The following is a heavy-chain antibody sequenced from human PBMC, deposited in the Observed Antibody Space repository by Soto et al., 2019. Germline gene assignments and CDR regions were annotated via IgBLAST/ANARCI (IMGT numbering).Heavy chain of an antibody. CDR3: ARKAYSYGYDDY. V-gene: IGHV3-72*01. D-gene: IGHD5-18*01. CDR1: GFTFSDHY. CDR2: TRNKPNSYTT. J-gene: IGHJ4*02. Sequence: ESGGGLVQPGGSLRLSCAASGFTFSDHYMDWVRQAPGKGLEWVGRTRNKPNSYTTEYAASVKGRFTISRDDSKNSLYLQMNSLKTEDTAVYYCARKAYSYGYDDYWGQGTLVTVSS.